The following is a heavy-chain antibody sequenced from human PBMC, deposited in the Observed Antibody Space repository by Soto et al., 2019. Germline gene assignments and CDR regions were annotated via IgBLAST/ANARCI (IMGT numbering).Heavy chain of an antibody. V-gene: IGHV4-34*01. CDR2: INHSGST. D-gene: IGHD3-10*01. CDR1: GGSFSAYY. CDR3: ARGRGVLLWFGTASWFDP. Sequence: QVQLQQWGAGLLKPSETLSLTCAVYGGSFSAYYWSWIRPPPGKGLEWIGEINHSGSTNYNPSLKSRVTISVDTSKNQFSLKLSSVTAADTAVYYCARGRGVLLWFGTASWFDPWGQGTLVTVSS. J-gene: IGHJ5*02.